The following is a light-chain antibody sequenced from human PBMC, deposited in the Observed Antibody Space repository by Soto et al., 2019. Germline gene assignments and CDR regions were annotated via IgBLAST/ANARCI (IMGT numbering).Light chain of an antibody. J-gene: IGKJ1*01. V-gene: IGKV1-5*01. CDR1: ESIRTW. CDR2: DAS. CDR3: QQYNNYPRT. Sequence: DILMTQSPSTLSASIGERVTITCRASESIRTWLAWYQHKPGKAPKFLIYDASTLESGVPARFSGSGSGTEFTLTISSLQPEDFATYYCQQYNNYPRTFGQGTKVEIK.